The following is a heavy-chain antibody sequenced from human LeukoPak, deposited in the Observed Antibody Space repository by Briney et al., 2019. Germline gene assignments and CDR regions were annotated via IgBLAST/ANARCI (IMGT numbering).Heavy chain of an antibody. V-gene: IGHV4-59*01. CDR3: ATIINITMIDNYYMDV. D-gene: IGHD3-22*01. J-gene: IGHJ6*03. CDR1: GSSISGYY. Sequence: PETPSLTCTVSGSSISGYYWSWIRQPPGKGLEWIGYIYNNGSRTYNAALKSRVTMSVDTSNNQFSLKLSSVTAADTAVYYCATIINITMIDNYYMDVWGKGTTVT. CDR2: IYNNGSR.